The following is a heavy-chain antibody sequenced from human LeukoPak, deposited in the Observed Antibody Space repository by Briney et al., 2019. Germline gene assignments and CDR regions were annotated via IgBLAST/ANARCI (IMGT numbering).Heavy chain of an antibody. CDR2: INPSGGST. J-gene: IGHJ3*01. CDR3: ARDLRFGEWKVQV. CDR1: GYTFTSYY. D-gene: IGHD3-10*01. V-gene: IGHV1-46*01. Sequence: GASVKVSCKASGYTFTSYYMHWVRQAPEQGVEWMGIINPSGGSTSYAQKFQGRVTMTRDTSTSTVYMELSSLRSEDTAVYYCARDLRFGEWKVQVWGQGTMVTVSS.